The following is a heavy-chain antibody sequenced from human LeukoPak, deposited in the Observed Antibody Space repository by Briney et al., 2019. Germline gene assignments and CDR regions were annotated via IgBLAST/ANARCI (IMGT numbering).Heavy chain of an antibody. CDR3: ARLGVVPAAIDYYYYYMDV. CDR2: MNPNSGNT. Sequence: ASVKVSCKASGYTFTSYDINWVRQATGQGLEWMGWMNPNSGNTGYAQKFQGRVTITRNTSISTAYMELSSLRSEDTAVYYCARLGVVPAAIDYYYYYMDVWGKGTTVTVSS. D-gene: IGHD2-2*01. V-gene: IGHV1-8*03. CDR1: GYTFTSYD. J-gene: IGHJ6*03.